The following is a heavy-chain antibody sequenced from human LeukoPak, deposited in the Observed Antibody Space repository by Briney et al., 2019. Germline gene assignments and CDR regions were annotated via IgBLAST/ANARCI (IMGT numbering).Heavy chain of an antibody. CDR2: INPSGGST. Sequence: ASVKVSCKASGYTSTSYYMHWVRQAPGQGLEWMGIINPSGGSTSYAQKFQGRVTMTRDTSTSTVYMELSSLRSEDTAVYYCARTRGHCSSTSCYRSSYMDVWGKGTTVTVSS. V-gene: IGHV1-46*03. CDR1: GYTSTSYY. D-gene: IGHD2-2*01. J-gene: IGHJ6*03. CDR3: ARTRGHCSSTSCYRSSYMDV.